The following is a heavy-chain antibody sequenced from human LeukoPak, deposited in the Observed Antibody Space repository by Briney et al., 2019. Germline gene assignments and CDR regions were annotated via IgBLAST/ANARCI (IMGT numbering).Heavy chain of an antibody. CDR1: GFTFSSYA. V-gene: IGHV3-23*01. CDR2: ISGSGGST. Sequence: PGGSLRLSCVVSGFTFSSYAMSWVRQAPGKGLEWVSGISGSGGSTYYADSVKGRFTISRDNTKNTLYLQMNSLKTEDTAVYYCVRGKNSFDYWGQGTLLTVSS. J-gene: IGHJ4*02. D-gene: IGHD3-16*01. CDR3: VRGKNSFDY.